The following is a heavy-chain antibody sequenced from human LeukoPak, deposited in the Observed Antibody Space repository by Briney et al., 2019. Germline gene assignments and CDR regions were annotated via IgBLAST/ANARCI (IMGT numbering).Heavy chain of an antibody. V-gene: IGHV1-8*01. J-gene: IGHJ4*02. CDR3: ARAESHILVMATPFDY. CDR1: GDTFSSYD. Sequence: GASLKGSCTASGDTFSSYDINWVRQATRQGLEWRGWMNPNSGDTGYAHKIQGRVTRIRKTSISAAYKGICDVRSENTAEYSGARAESHILVMATPFDYWGQGTLVTVSS. CDR2: MNPNSGDT. D-gene: IGHD5-24*01.